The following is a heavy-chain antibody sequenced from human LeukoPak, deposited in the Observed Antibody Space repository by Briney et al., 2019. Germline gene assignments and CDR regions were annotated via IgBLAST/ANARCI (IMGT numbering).Heavy chain of an antibody. V-gene: IGHV3-30*04. Sequence: GGSLRLSCAASGFTFSSYAMHWVRQAPGKGLEWVAVISYDGSNKYYADSVKGRFTISRDNSKNTLYLQMNSLRAEDTAVYYCAKELFITIFGVVKDYYYYGMDVWGQGTTVTVSS. CDR2: ISYDGSNK. CDR3: AKELFITIFGVVKDYYYYGMDV. J-gene: IGHJ6*02. D-gene: IGHD3-3*01. CDR1: GFTFSSYA.